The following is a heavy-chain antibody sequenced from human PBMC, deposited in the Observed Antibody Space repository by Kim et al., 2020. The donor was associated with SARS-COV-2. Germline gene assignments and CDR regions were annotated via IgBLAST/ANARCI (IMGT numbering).Heavy chain of an antibody. J-gene: IGHJ4*02. D-gene: IGHD5-12*01. V-gene: IGHV4-59*01. CDR2: IYYSGST. CDR1: GGSISSYY. Sequence: SETLSLTCTVYGGSISSYYWSWIRQPPGKGLEWIGYIYYSGSTNYNTSLKSRVTISVDTSKNQFSLKLSSVTAADTAVYYCARDGGDRDGYPWFDYWGQGTLVIVSS. CDR3: ARDGGDRDGYPWFDY.